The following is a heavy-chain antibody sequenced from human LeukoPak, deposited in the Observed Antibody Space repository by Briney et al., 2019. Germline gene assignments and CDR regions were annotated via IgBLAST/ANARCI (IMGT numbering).Heavy chain of an antibody. V-gene: IGHV3-7*01. CDR1: GFTFSRYW. CDR3: AKDGLRDGLYFDY. Sequence: GGSLRLSCAASGFTFSRYWMSWVRQAPEKGLEWVAAINQDGSETYYMDPVKGRFTIFRDNAKKSLFLQMNTLRAEDAAIYYCAKDGLRDGLYFDYWGQGTLVTVSS. D-gene: IGHD5-24*01. J-gene: IGHJ4*02. CDR2: INQDGSET.